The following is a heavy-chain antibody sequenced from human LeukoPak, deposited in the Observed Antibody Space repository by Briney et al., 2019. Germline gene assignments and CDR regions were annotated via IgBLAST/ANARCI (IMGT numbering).Heavy chain of an antibody. V-gene: IGHV3-74*01. D-gene: IGHD6-13*01. Sequence: GGSLRLSCAASGFTFRYHWMHWVLQAPGKGLVWVSGIKPDGSATVYAEAVKGRFTISRDNARKTFYLHMNSLRVEDTAVYYCARDGPAVVPNDYRGQGTLVTVSS. CDR2: IKPDGSAT. J-gene: IGHJ4*02. CDR1: GFTFRYHW. CDR3: ARDGPAVVPNDY.